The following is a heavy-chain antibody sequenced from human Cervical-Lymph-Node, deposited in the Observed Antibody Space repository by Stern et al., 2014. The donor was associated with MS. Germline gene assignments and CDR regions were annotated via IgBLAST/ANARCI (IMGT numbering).Heavy chain of an antibody. CDR3: AEEWGSVDY. J-gene: IGHJ4*02. CDR2: IYGSGIT. V-gene: IGHV4-61*02. Sequence: QLQLQESGPGLVRPSQTLSLTCSVSGASISGSGFYWSWIRQPAGKRMEWIGRIYGSGITTYNPSLKSRVTISVDTSKKQFSLKRGSVTAADTAVYYCAEEWGSVDYWGQGSLVTVSP. CDR1: GASISGSGFY. D-gene: IGHD7-27*01.